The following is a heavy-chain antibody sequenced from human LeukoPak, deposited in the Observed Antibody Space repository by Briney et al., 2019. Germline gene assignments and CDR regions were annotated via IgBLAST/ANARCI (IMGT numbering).Heavy chain of an antibody. CDR1: GFTFSGCG. CDR3: AKDPHHYDSGGYPYYFDY. CDR2: IRYDGGNK. J-gene: IGHJ4*02. V-gene: IGHV3-30*02. D-gene: IGHD3-22*01. Sequence: PGGSLRLSCSASGFTFSGCGMHWVRQAPGKGLEWVAFIRYDGGNKHYADSVKGRFTISRDNSMNTLYLQMNSLRAEDAAVYYCAKDPHHYDSGGYPYYFDYWGQGTLVTVSS.